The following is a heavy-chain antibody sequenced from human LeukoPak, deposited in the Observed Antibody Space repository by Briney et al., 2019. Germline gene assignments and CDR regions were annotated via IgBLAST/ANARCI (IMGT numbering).Heavy chain of an antibody. J-gene: IGHJ4*02. V-gene: IGHV3-21*01. D-gene: IGHD4-17*01. Sequence: GGSLRLSCAASGFTFSSYSMNWVRQAPGEGLEWVSSISSSSSYIYYADSVKGRFTISRDNAKNSLYLQMNSLRAEDTAVYYCAGCHTTVTTFDYWGEGPLVTVSS. CDR2: ISSSSSYI. CDR1: GFTFSSYS. CDR3: AGCHTTVTTFDY.